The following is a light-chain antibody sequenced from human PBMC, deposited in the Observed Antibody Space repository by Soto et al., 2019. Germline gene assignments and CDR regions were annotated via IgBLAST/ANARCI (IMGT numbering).Light chain of an antibody. CDR2: DAS. Sequence: ENLLTQSPATLYLYPGERATLSCRASQSDSNYVAWYQQKPGQATRLLIYDASNRATGVPARFSGSWSGTDFPLTISSLEPEDLAVYYCQQRSNWLFGPGTKVDIK. CDR3: QQRSNWL. V-gene: IGKV3-11*01. J-gene: IGKJ3*01. CDR1: QSDSNY.